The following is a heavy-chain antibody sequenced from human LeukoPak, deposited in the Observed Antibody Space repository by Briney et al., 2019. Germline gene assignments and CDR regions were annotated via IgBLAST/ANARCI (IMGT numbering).Heavy chain of an antibody. CDR1: GFTFSSYA. Sequence: GGSLRLSCAASGFTFSSYAMSWVRQAPGKGLEWVSAISGGGGLTYYADSVKGRFTISRDNSKNTLYLQMNSLRAEDTAVYYCANQIVGATPFDYWGQGTLVTVSS. V-gene: IGHV3-23*01. J-gene: IGHJ4*02. CDR3: ANQIVGATPFDY. CDR2: ISGGGGLT. D-gene: IGHD1-26*01.